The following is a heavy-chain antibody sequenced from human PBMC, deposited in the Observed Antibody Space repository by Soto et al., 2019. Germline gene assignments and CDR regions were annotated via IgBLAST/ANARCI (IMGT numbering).Heavy chain of an antibody. CDR3: ARDRAQVFYGMDV. V-gene: IGHV3-30-3*01. CDR1: GFTFSSYA. CDR2: ISHDGSNK. Sequence: PGGSLRLSCAASGFTFSSYAMHWVRQAPGKGLEWVAVISHDGSNKYYADSVKGRFTISRDNSKNTLYLQMNSLRAEDTAVYYCARDRAQVFYGMDVWGQGTTVTVSS. J-gene: IGHJ6*02.